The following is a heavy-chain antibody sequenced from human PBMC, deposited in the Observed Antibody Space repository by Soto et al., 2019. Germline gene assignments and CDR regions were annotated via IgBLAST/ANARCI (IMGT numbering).Heavy chain of an antibody. J-gene: IGHJ3*02. Sequence: QAHLVQSGAEVKKPGASVKVSCKASGYTFSEYSVSWVRQAPGQGLQWMGWISAHNGDTNYAQKIQGRVTMTIDTSTSTAYMELRSLRSDDTAVYYCARGGTAAAGTRAYDIWGQGTMVTVSS. CDR3: ARGGTAAAGTRAYDI. V-gene: IGHV1-18*01. CDR1: GYTFSEYS. D-gene: IGHD6-13*01. CDR2: ISAHNGDT.